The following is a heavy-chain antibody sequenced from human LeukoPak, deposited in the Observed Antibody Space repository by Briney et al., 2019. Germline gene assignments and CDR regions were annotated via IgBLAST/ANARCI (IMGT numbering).Heavy chain of an antibody. CDR3: ARDVPRGRQEFDY. CDR2: ISSTSTYM. J-gene: IGHJ4*02. D-gene: IGHD1-26*01. CDR1: GFDLSPYT. V-gene: IGHV3-21*01. Sequence: PGGSLRLSCSASGFDLSPYTMNWVRQAPGKGLEWVASISSTSTYMYYGDSLKGRFTISRDNRKNSLYLQMNSLRVEDTAVYFCARDVPRGRQEFDYWGQGNLVTVSS.